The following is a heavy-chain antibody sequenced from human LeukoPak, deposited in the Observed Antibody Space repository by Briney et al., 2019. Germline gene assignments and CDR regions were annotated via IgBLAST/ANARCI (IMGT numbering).Heavy chain of an antibody. CDR3: AKGPIYDILTGWRKTHNAFDI. D-gene: IGHD3-9*01. Sequence: GGSLRLSCAASGFTFSSCGMHWVRQAPGKGLEWVAFIRYDGRNKYYADSVKGRFTISRDSSKNTLYLQMNSLRAEDTAVYYCAKGPIYDILTGWRKTHNAFDIWGHGTMVTVSS. V-gene: IGHV3-30*02. J-gene: IGHJ3*02. CDR1: GFTFSSCG. CDR2: IRYDGRNK.